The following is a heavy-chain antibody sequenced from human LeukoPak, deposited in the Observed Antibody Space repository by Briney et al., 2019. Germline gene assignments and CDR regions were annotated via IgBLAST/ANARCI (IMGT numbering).Heavy chain of an antibody. D-gene: IGHD1-26*01. CDR1: GFTFSDYW. V-gene: IGHV3-30*03. J-gene: IGHJ6*02. CDR2: ISYDGSNK. CDR3: ARDPRLPMGYGMDV. Sequence: GGSLRLSCAASGFTFSDYWIHWVRQAPGKGLEWVAVISYDGSNKYYADSVKGRFTISRDNSKNTLYLQMNSLRAEDTAVYYCARDPRLPMGYGMDVWGQGTTVTVSS.